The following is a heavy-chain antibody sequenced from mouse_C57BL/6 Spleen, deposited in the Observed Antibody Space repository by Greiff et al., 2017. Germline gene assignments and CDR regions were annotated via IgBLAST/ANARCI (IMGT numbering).Heavy chain of an antibody. J-gene: IGHJ3*01. D-gene: IGHD2-4*01. V-gene: IGHV1-69*01. CDR3: ALVYYDFHFAY. CDR1: GYTFTSYW. Sequence: QVQLQQPGAELVMPGASVKLSCKASGYTFTSYWMHWVKQRPGQGLEWIGEIDPSDSYTNYNQKFKGKATLTVDKSSSTAYMQLSSLTSEDSTVYYCALVYYDFHFAYWGQGTLVTVSA. CDR2: IDPSDSYT.